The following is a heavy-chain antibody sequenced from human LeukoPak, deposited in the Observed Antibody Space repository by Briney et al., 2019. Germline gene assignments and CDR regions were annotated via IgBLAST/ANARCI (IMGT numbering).Heavy chain of an antibody. CDR3: ARGGFGYCSSTSCYTFDY. CDR2: MNPNSGNT. Sequence: GASVKVSCKASGYTFTSYDINWVRQATGRGLEWMGWMNPNSGNTGYAQKFQGRVTMTRNTSISTAYMELSSLRSEDTAVYYCARGGFGYCSSTSCYTFDYWGQGTLVTVSS. CDR1: GYTFTSYD. J-gene: IGHJ4*02. V-gene: IGHV1-8*01. D-gene: IGHD2-2*02.